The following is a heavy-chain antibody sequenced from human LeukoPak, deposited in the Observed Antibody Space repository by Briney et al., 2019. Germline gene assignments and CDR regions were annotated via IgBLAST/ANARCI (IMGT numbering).Heavy chain of an antibody. V-gene: IGHV1-8*01. Sequence: ASVKVSCKASGYTFTSYDINWVRQATGQGLEWMGWMNPNSGNTGYAQKFQGRVTMTRNTSISTAYMELSSLRSEDTAVYYCARAYYDSSGSGLPPGGYWGQGTLVTVSS. J-gene: IGHJ4*02. CDR3: ARAYYDSSGSGLPPGGY. CDR2: MNPNSGNT. CDR1: GYTFTSYD. D-gene: IGHD3-22*01.